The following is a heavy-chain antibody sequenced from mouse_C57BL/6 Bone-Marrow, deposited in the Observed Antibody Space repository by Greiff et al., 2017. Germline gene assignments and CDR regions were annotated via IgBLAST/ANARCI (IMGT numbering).Heavy chain of an antibody. CDR2: ISSGSSTI. V-gene: IGHV5-17*01. CDR1: GFTFSDYG. Sequence: EVKLVESGGGLVKPGGSLKLSCAASGFTFSDYGMHWVRQAPEKGLEWVAYISSGSSTIYYADTVKGRFTISRDNAKNTLFLQMTSLRAEDTAMYYGARPANWDYFDYWGQGTTLTVSS. J-gene: IGHJ2*01. D-gene: IGHD4-1*01. CDR3: ARPANWDYFDY.